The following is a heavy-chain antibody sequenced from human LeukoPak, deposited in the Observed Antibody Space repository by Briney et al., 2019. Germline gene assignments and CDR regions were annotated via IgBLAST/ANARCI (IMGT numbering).Heavy chain of an antibody. CDR2: IYYSGST. V-gene: IGHV4-30-4*01. CDR3: ARLGPNRKYCSSTSCSHFDY. Sequence: SQTLSLTCTVSGGSISSGDYYWSWIRQPPGKGLEWIGYIYYSGSTYYNPSLKSRVTISADTSKNQFSLKLSSVTAADTAVYYCARLGPNRKYCSSTSCSHFDYWGQGTLVTVSS. CDR1: GGSISSGDYY. D-gene: IGHD2-2*01. J-gene: IGHJ4*02.